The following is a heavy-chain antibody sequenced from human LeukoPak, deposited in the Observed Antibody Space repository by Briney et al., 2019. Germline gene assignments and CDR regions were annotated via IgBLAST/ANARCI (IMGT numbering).Heavy chain of an antibody. CDR1: GYTFTGYY. CDR3: ARRAPQVNYYDSSGGIDY. J-gene: IGHJ4*02. Sequence: ASVKVSCKASGYTFTGYYMHWVRQAPGQGLEWMGIINPSGGSTSYAQKFQGRVTMTRDTSTSTVYMELSSLRSEDTAVYYCARRAPQVNYYDSSGGIDYWGQGTLVTVSS. D-gene: IGHD3-22*01. V-gene: IGHV1-46*01. CDR2: INPSGGST.